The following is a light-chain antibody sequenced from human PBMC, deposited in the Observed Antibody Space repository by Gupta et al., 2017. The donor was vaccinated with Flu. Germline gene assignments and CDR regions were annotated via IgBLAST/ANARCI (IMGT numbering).Light chain of an antibody. Sequence: EIVMTQSPATLSVSPGERGNLSCRASQSVSSNLAWYQQKPGQAPRLLIYGASTRDTGNPARFSGSGYGTEFTLTISSRQSEDFAVYYCQQYKNWPPITFGQGTRLEIK. CDR2: GAS. J-gene: IGKJ5*01. CDR1: QSVSSN. CDR3: QQYKNWPPIT. V-gene: IGKV3-15*01.